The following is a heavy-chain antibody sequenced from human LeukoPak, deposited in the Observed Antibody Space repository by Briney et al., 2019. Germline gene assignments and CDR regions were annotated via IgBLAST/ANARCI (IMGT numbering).Heavy chain of an antibody. CDR3: VNGWDSDVYYYYGMDV. D-gene: IGHD1-26*01. CDR1: GFTFSSYA. CDR2: ISSNGGST. Sequence: GGSLRLSCAASGFTFSSYAMSWVRQAPGKGLEYVSAISSNGGSTYYADSVKGRFTISRDNSKNTLYLQMSSLRAEDTAVYYCVNGWDSDVYYYYGMDVWGQGTTVTVSS. J-gene: IGHJ6*02. V-gene: IGHV3-64D*06.